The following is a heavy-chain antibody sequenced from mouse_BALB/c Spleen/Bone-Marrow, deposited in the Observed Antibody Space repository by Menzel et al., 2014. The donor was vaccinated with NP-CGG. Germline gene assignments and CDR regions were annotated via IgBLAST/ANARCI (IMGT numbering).Heavy chain of an antibody. CDR3: TSLHYYGFFAY. V-gene: IGHV4-1*02. Sequence: EVKLVESGGGLVQPGGSLKLSCAASGFDFSRYWMSWVRQAPGEGLEWIGEINPDSSTINYTPSLKDKFIISRDNAKKTLYLQMSKVRSEDTALYYCTSLHYYGFFAYWGQGTLVTVSA. D-gene: IGHD1-2*01. J-gene: IGHJ3*01. CDR1: GFDFSRYW. CDR2: INPDSSTI.